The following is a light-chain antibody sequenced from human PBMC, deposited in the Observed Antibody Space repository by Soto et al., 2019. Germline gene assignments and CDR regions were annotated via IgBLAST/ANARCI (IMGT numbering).Light chain of an antibody. Sequence: EIVLTQSPGTLSLSPGERATLSCWTSQSLSSSYLAWYQQKPGQAPGLLIYGASTRATGIPDRFSGSGSGTDFTLTISRLEPEDFAVYYCQQYDNSVYTFGQGTRLEIK. J-gene: IGKJ2*01. CDR1: QSLSSSY. CDR2: GAS. V-gene: IGKV3-20*01. CDR3: QQYDNSVYT.